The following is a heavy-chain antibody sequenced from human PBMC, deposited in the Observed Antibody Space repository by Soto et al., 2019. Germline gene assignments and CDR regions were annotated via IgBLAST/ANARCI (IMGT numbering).Heavy chain of an antibody. CDR1: GYIFTNYD. CDR3: ASNQKGPYTGMDV. CDR2: IIGGNGDT. D-gene: IGHD5-18*01. J-gene: IGHJ6*02. Sequence: ASVKVCCKASGYIFTNYDMHWVRQAPGQRLEWMGRIIGGNGDTKYSQKFQDRVTFTRDTSASTAYMDLSSLTSEDTAVYYCASNQKGPYTGMDVWGLGTTVTVSS. V-gene: IGHV1-3*01.